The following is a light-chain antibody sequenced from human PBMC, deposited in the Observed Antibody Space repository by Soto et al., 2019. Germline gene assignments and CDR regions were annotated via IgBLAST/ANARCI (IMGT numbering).Light chain of an antibody. V-gene: IGKV3-20*01. J-gene: IGKJ2*01. CDR3: QQYGASPMYT. CDR1: QSVSSSY. Sequence: EIVLTQSPGTLSLSPGERATLSCRASQSVSSSYLAWYQQKPGQAPRLLIYDESSRATGIPYRFSGSGSGRDFTLTIRRLEPEDFAVYYCQQYGASPMYTFGQGTKLEIK. CDR2: DES.